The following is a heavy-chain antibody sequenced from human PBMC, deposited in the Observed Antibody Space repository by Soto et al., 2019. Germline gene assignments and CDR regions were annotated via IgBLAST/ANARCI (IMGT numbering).Heavy chain of an antibody. CDR1: GYSVTTYG. Sequence: QVQLVQSGGEVKKPGASVKVSCKTSGYSVTTYGISWVRQAPGQGLEWMGWSSAYNGNTNYAQKLQGRVTMTTDTSTSTAYMELRSLRSDDTAVYYCAREGPAPYYYYGMDVWGQGSTVTVSS. CDR2: SSAYNGNT. J-gene: IGHJ6*02. CDR3: AREGPAPYYYYGMDV. V-gene: IGHV1-18*01.